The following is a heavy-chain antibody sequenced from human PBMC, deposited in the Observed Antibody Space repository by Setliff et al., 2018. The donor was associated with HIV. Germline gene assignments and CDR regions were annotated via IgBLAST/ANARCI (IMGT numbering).Heavy chain of an antibody. CDR1: GASITSYY. CDR2: IYFSGGT. Sequence: PSETLSLTCTVSGASITSYYWSWIRQSPGKGLEWIGYIYFSGGTHYNPSLKSRLTISIDQSKNQFSLKLTSVTPADTAIYFCARDNPSAHWLDPWGQGTLVTVSS. V-gene: IGHV4-59*01. J-gene: IGHJ5*02. CDR3: ARDNPSAHWLDP.